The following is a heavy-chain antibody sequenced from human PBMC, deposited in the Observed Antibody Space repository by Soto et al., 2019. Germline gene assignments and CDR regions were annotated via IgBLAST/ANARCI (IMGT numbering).Heavy chain of an antibody. D-gene: IGHD4-17*01. CDR2: IIPIRGIA. CDR3: ARDLYGDYGY. J-gene: IGHJ4*02. V-gene: IGHV1-69*08. CDR1: GGTFSSYT. Sequence: QVQLVQSGAVVKKPGSSVKVSCKASGGTFSSYTISWVRQAPGQGLEWMGRIIPIRGIANYAQKFQGRVTITADKSTSTASMELSSLRSEDTAVYYCARDLYGDYGYWGQGTLVTVSS.